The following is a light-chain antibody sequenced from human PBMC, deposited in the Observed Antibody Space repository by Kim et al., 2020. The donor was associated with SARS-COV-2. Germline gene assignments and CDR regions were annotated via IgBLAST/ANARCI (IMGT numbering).Light chain of an antibody. CDR2: AAS. CDR3: QKYDSAPWT. J-gene: IGKJ1*01. V-gene: IGKV1-27*01. CDR1: QGINNY. Sequence: ASVGARITITCRASQGINNYLAWSQQKPGKPPKLLIYAASALQSGVPSRFSGSGSGTDFTLTVTSLQPEDVATYYCQKYDSAPWTFGLGTKVDIK.